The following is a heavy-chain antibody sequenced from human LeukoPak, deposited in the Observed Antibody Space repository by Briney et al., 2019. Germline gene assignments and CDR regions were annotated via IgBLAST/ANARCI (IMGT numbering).Heavy chain of an antibody. D-gene: IGHD3-10*01. V-gene: IGHV4-4*02. CDR2: IYHSGST. J-gene: IGHJ4*02. CDR3: ARSSYGSGSYGFDY. CDR1: GGSISSSNW. Sequence: SETLSLACAVSGGSISSSNWWSWVRQPPGKGLEWIGEIYHSGSTNYNPSLKSRVTISVDKSKNQFSLKLSSVTAADTAVYYCARSSYGSGSYGFDYWGQGTLVTVSS.